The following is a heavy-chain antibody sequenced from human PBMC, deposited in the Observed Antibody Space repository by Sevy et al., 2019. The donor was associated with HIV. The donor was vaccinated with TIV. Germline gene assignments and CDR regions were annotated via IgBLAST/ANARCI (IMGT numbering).Heavy chain of an antibody. CDR3: ARDGPYNTYDLWGYYFDY. Sequence: GGSLRLSCAASGFSFSRYAIHWVRQAPGKGLEWVAGLSYDGSNKHYADSVRGRFTISRDNSKKTLYLQMNSLRAEDTAVYYCARDGPYNTYDLWGYYFDYWGQGTLVTVSS. CDR2: LSYDGSNK. J-gene: IGHJ4*02. D-gene: IGHD3-3*01. V-gene: IGHV3-30-3*01. CDR1: GFSFSRYA.